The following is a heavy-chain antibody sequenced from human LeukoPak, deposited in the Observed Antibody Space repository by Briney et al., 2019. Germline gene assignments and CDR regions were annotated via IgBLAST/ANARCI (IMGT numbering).Heavy chain of an antibody. CDR1: GASMRSETHY. J-gene: IGHJ4*02. CDR3: ARGRRELKYAPDY. Sequence: PSETLSLTCNVSGASMRSETHYWSWLRQHPGKGPEWIAYIYYTAGAYYNPSLESRVSISLDASENQFSLKLSSVTAADTAVCYCARGRRELKYAPDYWGQGTLVTVSS. CDR2: IYYTAGA. D-gene: IGHD2-2*01. V-gene: IGHV4-31*03.